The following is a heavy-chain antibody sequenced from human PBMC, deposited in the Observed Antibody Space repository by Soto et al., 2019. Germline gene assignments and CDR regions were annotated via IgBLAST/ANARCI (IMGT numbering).Heavy chain of an antibody. D-gene: IGHD5-12*01. CDR1: GGTFSNDI. V-gene: IGHV1-69*08. J-gene: IGHJ4*02. Sequence: QVQLVQSGAEVKKPGSSVKVSCKASGGTFSNDIITWVRQAPGQGLEWMGRIIPLLDIANYAQKFQGRVKIKADKSTSTAYMELNSLRSEDTAVYYCVRDYPIGSTSSGYAGIDYWGQGTLVTVSS. CDR2: IIPLLDIA. CDR3: VRDYPIGSTSSGYAGIDY.